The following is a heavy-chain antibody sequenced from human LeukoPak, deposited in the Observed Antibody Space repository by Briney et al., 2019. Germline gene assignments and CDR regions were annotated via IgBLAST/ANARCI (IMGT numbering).Heavy chain of an antibody. D-gene: IGHD6-13*01. CDR2: IYTSGST. V-gene: IGHV4-4*07. Sequence: PSETLSLTCTVSGGSISSYYWSWIRQPAGKGLEWIGRIYTSGSTNYNPSHKSRVTMSVDTSKNQFSLKLSSVTAADTAVYYCARGGIAAAGTDLDYWGQGTLVTVSS. CDR1: GGSISSYY. J-gene: IGHJ4*02. CDR3: ARGGIAAAGTDLDY.